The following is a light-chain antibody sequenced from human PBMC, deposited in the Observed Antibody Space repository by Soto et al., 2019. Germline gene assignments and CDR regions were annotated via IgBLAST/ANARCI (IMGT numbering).Light chain of an antibody. CDR1: QSVSSY. CDR3: QQYGSSPQT. V-gene: IGKV3-20*01. J-gene: IGKJ1*01. Sequence: EIVLTQSPGTLSLSPGERATLSCRASQSVSSYLAWYQQKPGQAPRLLIYDASNRATGIPARFSGSGSGTDFTLTIGRLEPEDFAVYYCQQYGSSPQTFGQGTKVDIK. CDR2: DAS.